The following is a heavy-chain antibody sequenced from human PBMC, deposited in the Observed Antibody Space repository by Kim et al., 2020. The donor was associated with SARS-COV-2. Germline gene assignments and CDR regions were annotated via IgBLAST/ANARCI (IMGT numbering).Heavy chain of an antibody. J-gene: IGHJ3*02. CDR3: ARAQPNAHDYCDHADAFDI. CDR1: GFTVSSNY. CDR2: IYSGAST. V-gene: IGHV3-66*01. Sequence: GGSLRLSCAASGFTVSSNYMSWVRQAPGKGLEWVSVIYSGASTYSADSVKGRFTISRDNSKNTLYLQMNSLRAEDTAVYYCARAQPNAHDYCDHADAFDIWGERKMVTVSS. D-gene: IGHD4-17*01.